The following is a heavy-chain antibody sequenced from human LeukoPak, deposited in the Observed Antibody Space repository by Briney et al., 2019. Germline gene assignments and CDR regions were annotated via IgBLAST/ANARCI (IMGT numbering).Heavy chain of an antibody. D-gene: IGHD6-19*01. Sequence: SETLSLTCTVSGGSISSGGYYWSWIRQHPGKGLEWIGYIYYSGSTNYNPSLKSRVTISVDTSKNQFSLKLSSVTAADTAVYYCARGTLSGWYGVGGGTYYFDYWGQGTLVTVSS. CDR3: ARGTLSGWYGVGGGTYYFDY. J-gene: IGHJ4*02. V-gene: IGHV4-61*08. CDR2: IYYSGST. CDR1: GGSISSGGYY.